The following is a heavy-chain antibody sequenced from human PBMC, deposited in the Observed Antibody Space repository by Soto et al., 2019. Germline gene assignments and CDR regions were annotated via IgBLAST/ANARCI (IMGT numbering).Heavy chain of an antibody. J-gene: IGHJ4*02. Sequence: SETLSLTCTVSGGSISSYYWSWIRQPPGKGLEWIGYIYYSGSTNYNPSLKSRVTISVDTSKNQFSLNLSSVTAADTAVYYCARDSSAWYLDYWGQGTLVTVSS. D-gene: IGHD6-19*01. CDR2: IYYSGST. CDR3: ARDSSAWYLDY. CDR1: GGSISSYY. V-gene: IGHV4-59*01.